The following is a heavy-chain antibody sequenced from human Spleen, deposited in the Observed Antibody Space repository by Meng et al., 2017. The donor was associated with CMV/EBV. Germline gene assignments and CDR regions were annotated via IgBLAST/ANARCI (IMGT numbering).Heavy chain of an antibody. V-gene: IGHV1-46*01. D-gene: IGHD3-22*01. J-gene: IGHJ4*02. CDR3: ARDYYYDSSGYSDY. Sequence: VHLVQFGAEVKNPGAAVKVSCKASGYTFTSYGISWVRQDPGQGLEWMGIINPSGGSTSYAQKFQGRVTMTRDTSTSTVYMELSSLRSEDTAVYYCARDYYYDSSGYSDYWGQGTLVTVSS. CDR1: GYTFTSYG. CDR2: INPSGGST.